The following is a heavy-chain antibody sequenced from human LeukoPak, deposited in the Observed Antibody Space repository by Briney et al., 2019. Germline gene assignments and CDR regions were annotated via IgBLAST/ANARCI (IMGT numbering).Heavy chain of an antibody. J-gene: IGHJ4*02. Sequence: PEWSLRLSCAASGFTFSNAWMNWVHQAPGKGLEWVGRFKSKTDGGTTDYAAPVNGRFTTSRDDSKNTLYLQMDSLKSEDTAMYYCTTVATIVTQSFDYWGQGTLVTVSS. D-gene: IGHD4/OR15-4a*01. CDR2: FKSKTDGGTT. V-gene: IGHV3-15*01. CDR1: GFTFSNAW. CDR3: TTVATIVTQSFDY.